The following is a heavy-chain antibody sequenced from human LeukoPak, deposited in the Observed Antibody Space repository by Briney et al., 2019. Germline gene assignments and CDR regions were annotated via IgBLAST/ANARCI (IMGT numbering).Heavy chain of an antibody. J-gene: IGHJ4*02. CDR1: GYTFTSYD. CDR2: MNPNSGNT. D-gene: IGHD6-19*01. Sequence: ASVKVSCKASGYTFTSYDINWVRQATGQGLEWMGWMNPNSGNTGYAQKFQGRVTMTRNTSMSTAYMELSSLRSEDTAVYYCARVPRIAVASFDYWGQGTLVTVSS. CDR3: ARVPRIAVASFDY. V-gene: IGHV1-8*01.